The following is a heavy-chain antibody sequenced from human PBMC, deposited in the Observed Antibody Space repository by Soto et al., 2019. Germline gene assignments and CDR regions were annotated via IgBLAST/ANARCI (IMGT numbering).Heavy chain of an antibody. Sequence: SETLSLTCTVSGGSISSYYWSWIRQPPGKGLEWIGEINHSGSTNYNPSLKSRVTISVDTSKNQFSLKLSSVTAADTAVYYCARGAVVGDIVVVVAATKTYYFDYWGQGTLVTVSS. D-gene: IGHD2-15*01. CDR2: INHSGST. CDR1: GGSISSYY. J-gene: IGHJ4*02. V-gene: IGHV4-34*01. CDR3: ARGAVVGDIVVVVAATKTYYFDY.